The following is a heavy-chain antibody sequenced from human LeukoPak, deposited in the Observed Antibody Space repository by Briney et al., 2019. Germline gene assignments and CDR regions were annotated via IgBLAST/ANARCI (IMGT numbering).Heavy chain of an antibody. CDR1: GYRFTSYS. CDR2: IIPILGIA. D-gene: IGHD5-18*01. CDR3: ARDRRGYSYGYFGYYFDY. J-gene: IGHJ4*02. Sequence: SVKVSCKASGYRFTSYSISWVRQAPGQGLEWMGRIIPILGIANYAQKFQGRVTITADKSTSTAYMELSSLRSEDTAVYYCARDRRGYSYGYFGYYFDYWGQGTLVTVSS. V-gene: IGHV1-69*04.